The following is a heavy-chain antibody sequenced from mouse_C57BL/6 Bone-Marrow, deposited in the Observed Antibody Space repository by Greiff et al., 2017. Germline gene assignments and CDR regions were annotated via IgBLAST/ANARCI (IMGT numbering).Heavy chain of an antibody. V-gene: IGHV5-12*01. CDR2: ISNGGGST. CDR3: ARDTWFAY. CDR1: GFTFSDYY. Sequence: EVHLVESGGGLVQPGGSLKLSCAASGFTFSDYYMYWVRQTPEKRLEWVAYISNGGGSTYYPDTVKGRFTISRDNAKNTLYLQMSRLKSEDTAMYYCARDTWFAYWGQGTLVTVSA. J-gene: IGHJ3*01.